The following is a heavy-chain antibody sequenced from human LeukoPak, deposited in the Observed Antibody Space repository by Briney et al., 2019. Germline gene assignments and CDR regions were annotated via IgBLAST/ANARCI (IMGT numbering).Heavy chain of an antibody. V-gene: IGHV3-23*01. J-gene: IGHJ6*02. CDR1: GFTFSSYA. CDR3: AKVVRSRLMIVAKYYYYGMDV. CDR2: ISGSGGST. Sequence: GGSLRLSCAASGFTFSSYAMSWVRQAPGKGLEWVSAISGSGGSTYYADSVKGRFTISRDNSKNTLYPQMNSLRAEDTAVYYCAKVVRSRLMIVAKYYYYGMDVWGQGTTVTVSS. D-gene: IGHD3-22*01.